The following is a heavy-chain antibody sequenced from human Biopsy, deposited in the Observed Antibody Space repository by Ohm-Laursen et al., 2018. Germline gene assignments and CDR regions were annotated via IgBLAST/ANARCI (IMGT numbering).Heavy chain of an antibody. V-gene: IGHV4-59*06. CDR3: ARLGSGDYFPTFFDF. CDR2: IFYSANT. J-gene: IGHJ4*02. CDR1: GGAISSDY. Sequence: SDTLSLTWTVSGGAISSDYWSWIRHHPGKGLEWIGNIFYSANTYYNPSLKSRVTISVDTSKNQFSLKLSSVTAADTAVYYCARLGSGDYFPTFFDFWGQGALVTVSS. D-gene: IGHD5-12*01.